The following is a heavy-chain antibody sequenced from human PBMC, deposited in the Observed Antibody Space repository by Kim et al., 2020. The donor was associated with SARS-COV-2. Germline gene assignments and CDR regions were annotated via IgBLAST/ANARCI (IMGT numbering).Heavy chain of an antibody. V-gene: IGHV4-34*01. J-gene: IGHJ4*02. CDR2: INHSGST. CDR1: GGSFSGYY. D-gene: IGHD6-19*01. Sequence: SETLSLTCAVYGGSFSGYYWSWIRQPPGKGLEWIGEINHSGSTNYNPSLKSRVTISVDTSKNQFSLKLSSVTAADTAVYYCASGMGVAGRRGYLDYWGQGTLVTVSS. CDR3: ASGMGVAGRRGYLDY.